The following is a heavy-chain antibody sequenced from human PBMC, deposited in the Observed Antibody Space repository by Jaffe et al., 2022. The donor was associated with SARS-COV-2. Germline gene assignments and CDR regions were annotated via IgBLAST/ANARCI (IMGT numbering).Heavy chain of an antibody. V-gene: IGHV3-33*01. CDR2: LWHDATKI. D-gene: IGHD1-20*01. CDR3: ARDLSGSIDY. CDR1: GFTFSGFA. Sequence: QVQLVESGGDVVQPGTSLRLSCAASGFTFSGFAMHWVRQAPGKGLEWLAILWHDATKIYHADSVKGRFTISRDNSRNTLSLQMNSLRAEDTAVYYCARDLSGSIDYWGQGTRVTVSS. J-gene: IGHJ4*02.